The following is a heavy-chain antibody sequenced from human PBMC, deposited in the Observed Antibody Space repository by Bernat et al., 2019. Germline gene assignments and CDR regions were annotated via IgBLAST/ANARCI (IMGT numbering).Heavy chain of an antibody. Sequence: EVQLVESGGDLVQPGGSLRLSCVASGFTFSDHYMDWVRLAPGKGLEWVGRIKNKANFYTTLYAASVKGRFMFSRDDARNSLYLQMNSLRSEDTAVYFCVRVRLGPTTRLLDYWGQGTLVTVSP. CDR2: IKNKANFYTT. J-gene: IGHJ4*02. CDR1: GFTFSDHY. D-gene: IGHD1-26*01. V-gene: IGHV3-72*01. CDR3: VRVRLGPTTRLLDY.